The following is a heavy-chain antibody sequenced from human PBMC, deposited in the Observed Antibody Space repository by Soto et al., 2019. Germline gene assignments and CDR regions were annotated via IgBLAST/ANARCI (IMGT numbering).Heavy chain of an antibody. Sequence: SETLSLTCTVYGGSISSYYWSWIRQPPGKGLEWIGYIYHSGSTYYNPSLKSRVTISVDRSKNQFSLKLSSVTAADTAVYYCARTTEKDGKEGLDYWGQGTLVTVSS. V-gene: IGHV4-59*12. J-gene: IGHJ4*02. CDR2: IYHSGST. D-gene: IGHD4-4*01. CDR1: GGSISSYY. CDR3: ARTTEKDGKEGLDY.